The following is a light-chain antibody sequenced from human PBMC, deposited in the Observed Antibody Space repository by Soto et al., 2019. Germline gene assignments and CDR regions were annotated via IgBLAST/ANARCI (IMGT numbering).Light chain of an antibody. CDR2: GAS. J-gene: IGKJ1*01. CDR3: QQYGSSPLA. V-gene: IGKV3-20*01. CDR1: QSVSSSY. Sequence: EIVLTQSPGTLSLSPGERATLSCRASQSVSSSYLAWYQQKPGQAPRLLIYGASSRATGIPDRFSGSGSGTDVTLTISRREPEDFAVYYCQQYGSSPLAFGQGTKVEIK.